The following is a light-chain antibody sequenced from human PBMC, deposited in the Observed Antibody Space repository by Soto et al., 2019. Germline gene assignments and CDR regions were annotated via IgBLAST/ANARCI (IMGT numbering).Light chain of an antibody. V-gene: IGLV1-51*01. CDR2: DNN. Sequence: QSVLTQPPSVSAAPGQKVTISCSGSSSNIGNNYVSWYQQLPGTAPKLLIYDNNKRPSGIPDRFSGSKSGTSATLGITGRQTGDEAEYYCGTWDSSLSDVVFGGGTKVTVL. CDR3: GTWDSSLSDVV. CDR1: SSNIGNNY. J-gene: IGLJ2*01.